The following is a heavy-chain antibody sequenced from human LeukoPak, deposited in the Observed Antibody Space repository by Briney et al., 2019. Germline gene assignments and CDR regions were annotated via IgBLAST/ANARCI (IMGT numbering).Heavy chain of an antibody. J-gene: IGHJ4*02. D-gene: IGHD4-17*01. CDR3: AKGTKTTAASFDY. CDR2: ISYDGSNK. Sequence: GGSLRLSCAASGFTFSSYGMHWVRQAPGKGLEWVAVISYDGSNKYYADSVKGRFTISRDNSKNTLYLQMNSLRAEDTAVYYCAKGTKTTAASFDYWGQGTLVTVSS. V-gene: IGHV3-30*18. CDR1: GFTFSSYG.